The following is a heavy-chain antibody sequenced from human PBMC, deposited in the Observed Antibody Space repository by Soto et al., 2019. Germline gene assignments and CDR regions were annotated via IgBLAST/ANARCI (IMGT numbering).Heavy chain of an antibody. Sequence: GGSLRLSCAASGFTFSSYAMSWVRQAPGKGLEWVSAISGSGGSTYYADSVKGRFTISRDNSKNTLYLQMNSLRAEDTAVYYCAKDPPGADNWNYGGGGYWGQGTLVTVSS. D-gene: IGHD1-7*01. CDR1: GFTFSSYA. CDR3: AKDPPGADNWNYGGGGY. V-gene: IGHV3-23*01. CDR2: ISGSGGST. J-gene: IGHJ4*02.